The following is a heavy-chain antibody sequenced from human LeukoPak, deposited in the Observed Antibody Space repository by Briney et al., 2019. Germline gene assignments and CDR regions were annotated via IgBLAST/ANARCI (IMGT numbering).Heavy chain of an antibody. V-gene: IGHV3-23*01. CDR1: GFTFSSYA. CDR2: ISGSGGST. J-gene: IGHJ6*02. CDR3: AKLPHHSYYYYYGMDV. Sequence: TGGSLRLSCAASGFTFSSYAMSWVRQAPGKGLEWVSAISGSGGSTYYADSVKGRFTISRDNSKNTLYLQMNSLRAEDTAVYYCAKLPHHSYYYYYGMDVWGQGTTVTVSS.